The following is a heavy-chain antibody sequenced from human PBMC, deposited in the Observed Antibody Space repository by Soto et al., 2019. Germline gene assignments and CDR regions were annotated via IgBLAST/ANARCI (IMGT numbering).Heavy chain of an antibody. Sequence: SETLSLTCTVSGGSISSYYWSWIRQPPGKGLEWIGYIYYSGSTNYNPSLKSRVTISVDTSKNQFSLKLSFVIPVDTAVYFCARGGREITHTLDYWGQGTLVPVSS. CDR3: ARGGREITHTLDY. V-gene: IGHV4-59*01. CDR2: IYYSGST. D-gene: IGHD3-16*01. CDR1: GGSISSYY. J-gene: IGHJ4*02.